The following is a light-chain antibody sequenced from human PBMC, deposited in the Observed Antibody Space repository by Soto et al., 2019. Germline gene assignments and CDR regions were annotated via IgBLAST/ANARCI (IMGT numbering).Light chain of an antibody. Sequence: EIVLTQSPGTLSLSPGERATLSCRASQSVNSIYLAWYQQKPGQAPRLLIYGASSRETGIPDTFSGSGSGTDFTLTISRLEPEDFAVYYCQHYDSSPYTFGQGTKLEIK. V-gene: IGKV3-20*01. J-gene: IGKJ2*01. CDR2: GAS. CDR3: QHYDSSPYT. CDR1: QSVNSIY.